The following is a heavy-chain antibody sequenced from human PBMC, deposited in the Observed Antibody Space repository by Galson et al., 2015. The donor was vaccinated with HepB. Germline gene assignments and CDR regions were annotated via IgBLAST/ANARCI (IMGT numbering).Heavy chain of an antibody. V-gene: IGHV4-4*07. J-gene: IGHJ2*01. CDR1: GGSMSGYY. D-gene: IGHD3-16*01. CDR3: ARGGSGRYFDL. Sequence: SETLSLTCTVSGGSMSGYYCSWIRQPAGKGLEWIGRIFSSGTTNYNPSLKSRVAMSIDTSKNQFSLKLSSVTAADTAVYYCARGGSGRYFDLWGRGTLVTASS. CDR2: IFSSGTT.